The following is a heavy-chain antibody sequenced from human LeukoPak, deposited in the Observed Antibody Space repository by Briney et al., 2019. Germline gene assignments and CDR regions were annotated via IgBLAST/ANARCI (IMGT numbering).Heavy chain of an antibody. D-gene: IGHD2-21*02. V-gene: IGHV3-23*01. CDR2: IKGGGGDP. J-gene: IGHJ5*02. Sequence: GGSLRLSCAASGFTFSSYAMGWVRQAPGKGLEWVSSIKGGGGDPFYADSVRGRFTISRDNSKNTLYLQLNSLRAEDTAVYFCAKGGHDFNPFYRWGQGALVTVSS. CDR1: GFTFSSYA. CDR3: AKGGHDFNPFYR.